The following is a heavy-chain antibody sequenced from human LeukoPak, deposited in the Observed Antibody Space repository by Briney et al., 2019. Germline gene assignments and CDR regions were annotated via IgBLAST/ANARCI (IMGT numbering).Heavy chain of an antibody. CDR1: GGSVSSSSYY. Sequence: PSETLSLTCTVSGGSVSSSSYYWGRVRQPPGKGLEWVGSVSYSGSTHCKPSLKSRVTISVHTSKNRFSLELTSVTAADTAVYYCAISPASDYGGGHWFDPWGQGTLVIVSS. CDR2: VSYSGST. V-gene: IGHV4-39*01. D-gene: IGHD4-23*01. CDR3: AISPASDYGGGHWFDP. J-gene: IGHJ5*02.